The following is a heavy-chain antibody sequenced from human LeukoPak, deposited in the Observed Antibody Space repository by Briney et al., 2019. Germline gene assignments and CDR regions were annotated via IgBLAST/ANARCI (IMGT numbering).Heavy chain of an antibody. V-gene: IGHV3-53*05. CDR3: AKDSRNLPFDY. CDR1: GFTVSSNY. CDR2: IYSGGSA. Sequence: GGSLRLSCAASGFTVSSNYMSWVRQAPGKGLEWVSVIYSGGSAYYADSVKGRFTIPRDNSKNTLYLQMNSLRPEDTAVYYCAKDSRNLPFDYWGQGTLVTVSS. J-gene: IGHJ4*02. D-gene: IGHD1-14*01.